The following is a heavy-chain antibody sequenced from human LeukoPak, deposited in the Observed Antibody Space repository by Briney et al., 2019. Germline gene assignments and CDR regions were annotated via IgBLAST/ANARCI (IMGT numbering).Heavy chain of an antibody. D-gene: IGHD3-3*01. Sequence: SETLSLTCAVYGGSFSGYYWSWIRQPPGKGLEWIGEINHSGSTNYNPSLKSRVTISVDMSKNQFSLKLSSVTAADTAVYYCARGPRDFWSGYSRYYFDYWGQGTLVTVSS. CDR2: INHSGST. CDR3: ARGPRDFWSGYSRYYFDY. J-gene: IGHJ4*02. CDR1: GGSFSGYY. V-gene: IGHV4-34*01.